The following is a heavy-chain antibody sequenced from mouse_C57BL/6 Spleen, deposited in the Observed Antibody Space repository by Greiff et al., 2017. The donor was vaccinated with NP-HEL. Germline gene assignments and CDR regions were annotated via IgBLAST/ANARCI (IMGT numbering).Heavy chain of an antibody. D-gene: IGHD1-1*01. V-gene: IGHV1-22*01. CDR1: GYTFTDYN. CDR3: ASPSLDYYGSSPYWYFDV. Sequence: EVQLQQSGPELVKPGASVKMSCKASGYTFTDYNMHWVKQSHGKSLEWIGYINPNNGGTSYNQKFKGKATLTVNKSSSTAYMELRSLTSEDSAVYYCASPSLDYYGSSPYWYFDVWGTGTTVTVSS. CDR2: INPNNGGT. J-gene: IGHJ1*03.